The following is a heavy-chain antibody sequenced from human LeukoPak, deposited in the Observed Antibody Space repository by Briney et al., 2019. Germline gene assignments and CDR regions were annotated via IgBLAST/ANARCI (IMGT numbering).Heavy chain of an antibody. D-gene: IGHD2-21*02. J-gene: IGHJ3*02. CDR3: ASHSPLAYYGADCYRDGFDI. CDR2: INHSGST. V-gene: IGHV4-34*01. CDR1: GGSFSGYY. Sequence: SETLSLTCAVSGGSFSGYYWSWIRQPPGKGLEWIGEINHSGSTNYNPSLKSRVTISVDTSKNQFSLKLSSVTAADTAVYYCASHSPLAYYGADCYRDGFDIWGQGTMVTVSS.